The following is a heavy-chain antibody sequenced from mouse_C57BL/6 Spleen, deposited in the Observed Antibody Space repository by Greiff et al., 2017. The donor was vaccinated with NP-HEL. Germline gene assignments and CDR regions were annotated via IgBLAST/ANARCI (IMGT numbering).Heavy chain of an antibody. V-gene: IGHV5-6*01. CDR2: ISSGGSYT. CDR3: ARGYGSSYPAWFAY. Sequence: EVMLVESGGDLVKPGGSLKLSCAASGFTFSSYGMSWVRQTPDKRLEWVATISSGGSYTYYPDSVKGRFTISRDNAKNTLYLQMSSLKSEDTAMYYCARGYGSSYPAWFAYWGQGTLVTVSA. CDR1: GFTFSSYG. D-gene: IGHD1-1*01. J-gene: IGHJ3*01.